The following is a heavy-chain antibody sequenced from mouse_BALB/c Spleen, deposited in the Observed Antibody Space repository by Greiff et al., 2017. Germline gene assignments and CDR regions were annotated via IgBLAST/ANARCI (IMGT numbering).Heavy chain of an antibody. CDR2: ISSGGSYT. J-gene: IGHJ2*01. D-gene: IGHD1-1*01. CDR1: GFTFSSYA. Sequence: EVHLVESGGGLVKPGGSLKLSCAASGFTFSSYAMSWVRQTPEKRLEWVATISSGGSYTYYPDSVKGRFTISRDNAKNTLYPQMSSLRSEDTAMYYCARGDYGSSSDDWGQGTTLTVSS. V-gene: IGHV5-9-3*01. CDR3: ARGDYGSSSDD.